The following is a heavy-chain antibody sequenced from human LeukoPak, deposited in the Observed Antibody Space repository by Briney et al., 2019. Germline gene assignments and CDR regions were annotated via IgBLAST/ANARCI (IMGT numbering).Heavy chain of an antibody. V-gene: IGHV3-30-3*01. CDR1: GFTFSSYA. Sequence: GRSLRLSCAASGFTFSSYAMHWVRQAPGNWLEWVAVISYDGSNKYYADSVKGRFTISRDNSKNTLYLQMNSLRAEDAAVYYCARSRLSYYYGSGSCIDYWGQGTLVTVSS. D-gene: IGHD3-10*01. J-gene: IGHJ4*02. CDR3: ARSRLSYYYGSGSCIDY. CDR2: ISYDGSNK.